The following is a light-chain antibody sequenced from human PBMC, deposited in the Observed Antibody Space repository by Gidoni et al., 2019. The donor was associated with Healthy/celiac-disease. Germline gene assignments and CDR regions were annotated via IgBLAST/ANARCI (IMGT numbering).Light chain of an antibody. V-gene: IGKV1-39*01. CDR1: QSISSY. Sequence: DIQMTQSPSSLSASVGDRVTITCRASQSISSYLNWYQRKPGKAPNLLIYAASSLQSGVPSRFSGSGSGTDFTLTISSLQPEDFATYYCQQSYSTPLTFGGGTKVENK. CDR2: AAS. J-gene: IGKJ4*01. CDR3: QQSYSTPLT.